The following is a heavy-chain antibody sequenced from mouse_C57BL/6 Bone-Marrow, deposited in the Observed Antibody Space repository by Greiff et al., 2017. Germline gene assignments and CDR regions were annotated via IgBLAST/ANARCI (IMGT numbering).Heavy chain of an antibody. Sequence: VKLVESGGGLVKPGGSLKLSCAVSGFTFSDYGMHWVRQAPEKGLEWVAYISSGSSIIYYADTVKGRFTISRDNAKYTLFLQMTSLRSEDTAMYYCARQTTVVAFAYWGQGTLVTVSA. V-gene: IGHV5-17*01. D-gene: IGHD1-1*01. J-gene: IGHJ3*01. CDR1: GFTFSDYG. CDR3: ARQTTVVAFAY. CDR2: ISSGSSII.